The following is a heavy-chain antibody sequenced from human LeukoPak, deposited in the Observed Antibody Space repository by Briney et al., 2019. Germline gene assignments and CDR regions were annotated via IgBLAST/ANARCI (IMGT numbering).Heavy chain of an antibody. V-gene: IGHV4-39*01. D-gene: IGHD3-22*01. CDR2: ICYSGST. CDR1: SDSSSTSTYL. J-gene: IGHJ4*02. Sequence: SETVSRKATVSSDSSSTSTYLWHWTRQPPGKIVESIGSICYSGSTYYIPSFKSRVTISVDTSKNQFSLRLSSVTAADTAVYYCARHFNPYYYDSGLYHFFDYWGQGTLVTVSS. CDR3: ARHFNPYYYDSGLYHFFDY.